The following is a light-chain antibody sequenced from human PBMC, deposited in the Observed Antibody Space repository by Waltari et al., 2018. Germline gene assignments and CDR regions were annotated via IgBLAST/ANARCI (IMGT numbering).Light chain of an antibody. CDR3: QQYGTSPRT. CDR2: GAS. Sequence: EIVLTQSPGTLSLSPGERASLSGRTSQSVSSNYLAWYQQRPGQAPRLLIYGASSRAIGIPDRFSGSGSGTDFTLTISRLEPEDFAVYYCQQYGTSPRTFGQGTKVEIK. CDR1: QSVSSNY. V-gene: IGKV3-20*01. J-gene: IGKJ1*01.